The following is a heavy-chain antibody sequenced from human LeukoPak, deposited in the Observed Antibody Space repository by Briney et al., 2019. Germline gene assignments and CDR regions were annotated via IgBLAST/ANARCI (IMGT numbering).Heavy chain of an antibody. J-gene: IGHJ4*02. CDR3: APQRSSSSGYYFDY. CDR1: GFTFSSYA. CDR2: ISGSGGST. V-gene: IGHV3-23*01. D-gene: IGHD6-6*01. Sequence: GGSLRLSCAASGFTFSSYAMSWVRQAPGKGLEWVSAISGSGGSTYYADSVKGRFTNSRDNSKNTLYLQMNSLRAEDTAVYYCAPQRSSSSGYYFDYWGQGTLVTVSS.